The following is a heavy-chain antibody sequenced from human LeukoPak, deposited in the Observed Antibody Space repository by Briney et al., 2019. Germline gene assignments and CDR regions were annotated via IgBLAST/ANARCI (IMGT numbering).Heavy chain of an antibody. CDR3: CLAQYSSGWYDAFDI. Sequence: ASVKVSCKASGYTFTSYDINWVRRATGQGLEWMGWMNPNSGNTGYAQKFQGRVTMTRNTSISTAYMELSSLRSEDTAVYYCCLAQYSSGWYDAFDIWGQGTMVTVSS. CDR2: MNPNSGNT. J-gene: IGHJ3*02. V-gene: IGHV1-8*01. D-gene: IGHD6-19*01. CDR1: GYTFTSYD.